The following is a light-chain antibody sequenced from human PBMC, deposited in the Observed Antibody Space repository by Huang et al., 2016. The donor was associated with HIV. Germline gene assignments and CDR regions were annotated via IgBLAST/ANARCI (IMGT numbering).Light chain of an antibody. CDR3: QQSYSILLT. CDR1: QSISNY. J-gene: IGKJ4*01. V-gene: IGKV1-39*01. Sequence: DIQMTQSPSSLSAFVKDRVTITCRTSQSISNYVNWYRQKPGKAPELLIHAASTLQSGVPSRFSGSGSGTDFTLTISNLQPEDFATYYCQQSYSILLTFGGGTKVELK. CDR2: AAS.